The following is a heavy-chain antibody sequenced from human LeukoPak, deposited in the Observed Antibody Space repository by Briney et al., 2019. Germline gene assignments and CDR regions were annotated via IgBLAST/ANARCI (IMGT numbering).Heavy chain of an antibody. CDR2: ISYEGGTQ. CDR3: ARHVAIGIRAFDF. J-gene: IGHJ3*01. D-gene: IGHD1-14*01. V-gene: IGHV3-30*03. CDR1: GVNLSPYG. Sequence: GGSLRLSCAASGVNLSPYGMHWVRQAPGQGLEWVAVISYEGGTQHYADSVKGRFIISRDNPRNTLYLQMNILRTEDTAVYYCARHVAIGIRAFDFWGQGTLVTVSS.